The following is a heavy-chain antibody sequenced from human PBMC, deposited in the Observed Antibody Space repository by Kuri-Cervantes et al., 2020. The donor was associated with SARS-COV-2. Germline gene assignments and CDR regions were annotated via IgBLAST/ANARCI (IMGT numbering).Heavy chain of an antibody. CDR2: IYTSGST. J-gene: IGHJ5*02. Sequence: GSLRLSCTVSGGSISSYYWSWIRQPAGKGLEWIGRIYTSGSTNYNPSLKSRVTMSVDTSKNQFSLKLSSVTAADTAVYYCARQEVVAATNWFDPWGQGTLVTVSS. V-gene: IGHV4-4*07. CDR1: GGSISSYY. CDR3: ARQEVVAATNWFDP. D-gene: IGHD2-15*01.